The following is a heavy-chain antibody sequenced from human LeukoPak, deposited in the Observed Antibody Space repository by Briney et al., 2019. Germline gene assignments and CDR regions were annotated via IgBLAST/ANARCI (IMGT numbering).Heavy chain of an antibody. V-gene: IGHV3-30-3*01. J-gene: IGHJ4*02. D-gene: IGHD6-13*01. CDR1: GFTFSSYA. CDR3: ARDPGTDYFDY. CDR2: ISYDGSNK. Sequence: GRSLRLSCAASGFTFSSYAMHWVRQAPGKGLEWVAVISYDGSNKYYADSVKGRFTISRDNSKNTLYLQMNSLRAEDTAVHYCARDPGTDYFDYWGQGTLVTVSS.